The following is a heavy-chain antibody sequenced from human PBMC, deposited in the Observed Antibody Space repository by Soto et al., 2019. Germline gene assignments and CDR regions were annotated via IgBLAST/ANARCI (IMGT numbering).Heavy chain of an antibody. CDR1: GATFANYW. CDR3: AREVPHNWFDS. J-gene: IGHJ5*01. Sequence: EVQLVESGGGLVQPGGSLRLSCEASGATFANYWMHWVRQAPGKGLVWVSRINNDGNDITYADSVKGRFTASRDNAKKMVFLQTHSLRVEDTAVYYCAREVPHNWFDSGGEGTLVTVSS. V-gene: IGHV3-74*01. D-gene: IGHD3-10*01. CDR2: INNDGNDI.